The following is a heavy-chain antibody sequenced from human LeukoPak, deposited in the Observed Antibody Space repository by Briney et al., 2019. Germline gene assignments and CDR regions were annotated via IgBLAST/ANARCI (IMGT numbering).Heavy chain of an antibody. J-gene: IGHJ4*02. Sequence: ASVKVSCKASGYTFTGYYMHWVRRAPGQGLEWMGWINPNSGGTNYAQKFQGRVTMTRDTSISTAYMELSRLRSDDTAVYYCARDEMYYYDSSGYYGVDYWGQGTLVTVSS. CDR2: INPNSGGT. CDR1: GYTFTGYY. V-gene: IGHV1-2*02. D-gene: IGHD3-22*01. CDR3: ARDEMYYYDSSGYYGVDY.